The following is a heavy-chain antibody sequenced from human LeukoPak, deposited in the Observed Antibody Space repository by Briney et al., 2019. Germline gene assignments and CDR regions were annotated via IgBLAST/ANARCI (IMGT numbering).Heavy chain of an antibody. CDR1: GFTFSNAW. Sequence: PGGSLRLSCAASGFTFSNAWMSWVRQAPGKGLEWVGRIKSKTDGGTTDYAAPVKGRFTISRDDSKNTLYLQMNSLKTEDTAVYYCTTAGDFDWLLGYVDYWGQGTLVTVSS. CDR2: IKSKTDGGTT. J-gene: IGHJ4*02. D-gene: IGHD3-9*01. CDR3: TTAGDFDWLLGYVDY. V-gene: IGHV3-15*01.